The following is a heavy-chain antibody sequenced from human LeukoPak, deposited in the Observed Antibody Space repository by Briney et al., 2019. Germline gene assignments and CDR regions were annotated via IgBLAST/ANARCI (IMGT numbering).Heavy chain of an antibody. D-gene: IGHD3-22*01. CDR1: GGSISSSNW. J-gene: IGHJ4*02. Sequence: PSGTLSLTCAVSGGSISSSNWWSWVRQPPGKGLEWIGSIYYSGSTYYNPSLKSRVIISVDTSKNQFSLKLSSVTAADTAIYYCARDPVPNYYDSAGYYFDYWGQGTLVTVSS. CDR3: ARDPVPNYYDSAGYYFDY. CDR2: IYYSGST. V-gene: IGHV4-4*02.